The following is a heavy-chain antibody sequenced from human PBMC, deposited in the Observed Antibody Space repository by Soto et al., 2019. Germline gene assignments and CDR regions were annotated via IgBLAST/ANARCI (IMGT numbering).Heavy chain of an antibody. CDR1: GFTFSSYG. Sequence: GGSLRLSCAASGFTFSSYGMHWVRQAPGKGLEWVAVISYDGSNKYYADSVKGRFTISRDNSNNTLYLQMNSLRAEDTAVYYCAGSVYSSGLPIDYWGQGTLVTVSS. CDR2: ISYDGSNK. V-gene: IGHV3-30*03. D-gene: IGHD6-19*01. CDR3: AGSVYSSGLPIDY. J-gene: IGHJ4*02.